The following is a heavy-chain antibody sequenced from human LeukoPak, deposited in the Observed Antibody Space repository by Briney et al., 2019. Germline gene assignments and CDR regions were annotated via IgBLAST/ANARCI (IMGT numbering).Heavy chain of an antibody. V-gene: IGHV4-34*01. Sequence: SETLSLTCAIYGGSFSGFYWSWIRQPPGTGLEWSGEVNLSGGALYNPSLKSRVTISIDTSKQQFFLKLRSVAAADTAHYYCASGVGYLFPTNWGQGTLVTISS. CDR3: ASGVGYLFPTN. CDR2: VNLSGGA. CDR1: GGSFSGFY. D-gene: IGHD5-18*01. J-gene: IGHJ4*02.